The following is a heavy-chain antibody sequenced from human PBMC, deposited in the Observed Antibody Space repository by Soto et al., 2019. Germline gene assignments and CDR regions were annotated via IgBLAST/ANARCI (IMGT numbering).Heavy chain of an antibody. D-gene: IGHD3-22*01. CDR2: IIPIFGTA. CDR3: ATSGNYYDSSGYQFFYFY. Sequence: SAKVSFKASRGTFSSYAISWVRQAPGQGLEWMGGIIPIFGTANYAQKFQGRVTITADESTSTAYMELSSLRSEDTAVYYCATSGNYYDSSGYQFFYFYWGQGTLVTVSS. CDR1: RGTFSSYA. V-gene: IGHV1-69*13. J-gene: IGHJ4*02.